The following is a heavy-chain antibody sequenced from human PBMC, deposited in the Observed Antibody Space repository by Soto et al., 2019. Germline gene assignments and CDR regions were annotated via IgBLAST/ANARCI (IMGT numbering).Heavy chain of an antibody. J-gene: IGHJ4*02. CDR1: GYTFSSYP. Sequence: ASVKVSCKASGYTFSSYPMHWVRQAPGQRLEWMGWINAGYGNTKSSQKFQDRVTISRDTSASTAYMELTSLRSEDTAVYYCARDTGDGTFDFWGQGTLVTVSS. CDR2: INAGYGNT. CDR3: ARDTGDGTFDF. V-gene: IGHV1-3*01. D-gene: IGHD7-27*01.